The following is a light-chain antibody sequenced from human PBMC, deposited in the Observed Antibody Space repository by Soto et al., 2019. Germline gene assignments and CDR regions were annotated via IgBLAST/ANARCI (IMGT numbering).Light chain of an antibody. CDR3: QQRRNWPRT. Sequence: ERVMTQSPATLSVSPGERATLSCRASQSLSSNLAWYQQKPGQAPRLLIYGASTRATGIPARFSGSGSGTEFTLTISSLQSEDFAVYYCQQRRNWPRTFGQGTKVEIK. CDR2: GAS. CDR1: QSLSSN. V-gene: IGKV3-15*01. J-gene: IGKJ1*01.